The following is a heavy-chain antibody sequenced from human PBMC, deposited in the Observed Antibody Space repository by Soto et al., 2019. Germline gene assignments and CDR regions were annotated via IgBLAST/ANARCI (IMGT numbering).Heavy chain of an antibody. V-gene: IGHV3-33*01. CDR2: IWYDGSNK. Sequence: QVQLVESGGGVVQPGRSLRLSCAASGFTFSSYGMHWVRQAPGKGLEWVAVIWYDGSNKYYADSVKGRFTISRDNSKNTLYLQMNSLRAEDTAVYYCARGGIAARSVPFDYWGQGNLVTVSS. D-gene: IGHD6-6*01. J-gene: IGHJ4*02. CDR1: GFTFSSYG. CDR3: ARGGIAARSVPFDY.